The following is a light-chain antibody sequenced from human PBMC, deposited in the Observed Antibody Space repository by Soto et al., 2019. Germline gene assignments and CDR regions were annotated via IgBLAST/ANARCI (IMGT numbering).Light chain of an antibody. V-gene: IGLV2-14*03. Sequence: QPVLTQPASVSGSPGQSSTLSCTGTSSDVGGYNYVSWYQHHPGKAPKLMIYDVSNRPSGVSNRFSGSKSGNTASLTISGLQPEDEADYYCSSYTTSNTRQIVFGTGTKVTVL. CDR1: SSDVGGYNY. CDR2: DVS. J-gene: IGLJ1*01. CDR3: SSYTTSNTRQIV.